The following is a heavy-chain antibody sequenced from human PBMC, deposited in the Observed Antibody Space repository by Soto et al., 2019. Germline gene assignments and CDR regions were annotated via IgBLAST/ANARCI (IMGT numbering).Heavy chain of an antibody. J-gene: IGHJ4*02. CDR1: GFTFSSYA. CDR3: ARDPVAAYGDYVFDY. D-gene: IGHD4-17*01. V-gene: IGHV3-30-3*01. Sequence: PGGSLRLTCAASGFTFSSYAMHWVRQAPGKGLEWVAVISYDGSNKYYADSVKGRFTISRDNSKNTLYLQMNSLRAEDTAVYYCARDPVAAYGDYVFDYWGQGTLVTVSS. CDR2: ISYDGSNK.